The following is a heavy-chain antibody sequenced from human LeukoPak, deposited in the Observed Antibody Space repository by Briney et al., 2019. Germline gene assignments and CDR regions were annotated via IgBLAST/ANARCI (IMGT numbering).Heavy chain of an antibody. CDR1: GGSISSYY. Sequence: SETLSLTCTVSGGSISSYYWSWIRLPPGKGLEWLGCIDYSGSTQYNPSLKSRVTISVDTSKQQFSLKLSSVTAADTAVYYCARDLELERNRWNYFESWGQGTLVTVSS. D-gene: IGHD1-1*01. V-gene: IGHV4-59*01. CDR2: IDYSGST. CDR3: ARDLELERNRWNYFES. J-gene: IGHJ4*02.